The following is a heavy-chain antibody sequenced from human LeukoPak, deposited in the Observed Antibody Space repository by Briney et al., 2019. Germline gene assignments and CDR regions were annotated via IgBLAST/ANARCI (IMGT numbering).Heavy chain of an antibody. CDR2: MNPNSGGT. V-gene: IGHV1-2*02. CDR3: ARDLVPSPSYGSGSYGYNWFDP. CDR1: GYTFTDYY. Sequence: ASVEVSCKASGYTFTDYYIHWVRQAPGQGLEWMAWMNPNSGGTSYAQKFQGRVTVTRDTSISTAYMELSRLKFDDTAVYYCARDLVPSPSYGSGSYGYNWFDPWGQGTLVTVSS. J-gene: IGHJ5*02. D-gene: IGHD3-10*01.